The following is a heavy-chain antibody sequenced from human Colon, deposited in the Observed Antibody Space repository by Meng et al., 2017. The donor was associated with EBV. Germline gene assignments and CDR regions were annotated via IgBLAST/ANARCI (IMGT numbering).Heavy chain of an antibody. CDR1: GFTFSSYG. CDR2: ISGSGGAT. D-gene: IGHD2-2*01. Sequence: EVELVESXXGLVQPGXSLRRSCAASGFTFSSYGMNWVRQAPGKGLEWVSAISGSGGATYYADSVKGRFTISRDNSKNTLYLQMSSLRADDTAVYYCAKGPQLPQYFQHWGQGTLVTVSS. CDR3: AKGPQLPQYFQH. J-gene: IGHJ1*01. V-gene: IGHV3-23*04.